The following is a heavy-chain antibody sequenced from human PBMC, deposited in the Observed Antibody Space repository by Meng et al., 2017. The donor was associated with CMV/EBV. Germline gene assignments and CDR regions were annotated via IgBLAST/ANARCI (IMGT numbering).Heavy chain of an antibody. CDR1: GFSLSTSGVG. CDR2: IYWDDDK. J-gene: IGHJ4*02. Sequence: QITLKASCPTLVKPPQTLTLTCTFSGFSLSTSGVGVGWIRQPPGKALEWLALIYWDDDKRYSPSLKSRLTITKDTSKNQVVLTMTNMDPVDTATYYCAHLDTAKLHFDYWGQGTLVTVSS. V-gene: IGHV2-5*02. CDR3: AHLDTAKLHFDY. D-gene: IGHD5-18*01.